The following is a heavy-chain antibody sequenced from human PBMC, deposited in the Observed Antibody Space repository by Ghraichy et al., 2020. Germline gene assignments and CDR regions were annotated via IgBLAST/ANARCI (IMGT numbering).Heavy chain of an antibody. CDR2: INHSGST. J-gene: IGHJ4*02. V-gene: IGHV4-34*01. CDR1: GGSFSGYY. Sequence: SETLSLTCAVYGGSFSGYYWSWIRQPPGKGLEWIGEINHSGSTNYNPSLKSRVTISVDTSKNQFSLKLSSVTAADTAVYYCSLVVNGGDHLSFDYWGQGTLVTVSS. D-gene: IGHD4-23*01. CDR3: SLVVNGGDHLSFDY.